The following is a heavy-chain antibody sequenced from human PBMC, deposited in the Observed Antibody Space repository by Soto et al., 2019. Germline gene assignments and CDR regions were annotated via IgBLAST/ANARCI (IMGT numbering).Heavy chain of an antibody. V-gene: IGHV3-23*01. CDR1: GFTFNNYA. J-gene: IGHJ4*02. Sequence: GGSLRLSCAASGFTFNNYAMTWVRQAPGKGLEWVSVISGSGGSTHYADSVQGRFSISRDNSKNTVYLQMNSLGVEDTALYYCAKVIVAIAAAGDYFDSWGQGTLVTVSS. D-gene: IGHD5-12*01. CDR2: ISGSGGST. CDR3: AKVIVAIAAAGDYFDS.